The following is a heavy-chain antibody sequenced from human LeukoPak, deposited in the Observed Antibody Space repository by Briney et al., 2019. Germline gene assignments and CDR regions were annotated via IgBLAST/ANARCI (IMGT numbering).Heavy chain of an antibody. J-gene: IGHJ6*03. CDR1: GGSISSSSYY. Sequence: TSETLSLTCTVSGGSISSSSYYWGWIRQPPGKGLEWIGSIYYSGSTYYNPSLKSRVTISVDTSKNQFSLKLSSVTAADTAVYYCARAREDRGYYYYYYMDVWGKGATVTVSS. D-gene: IGHD1-14*01. CDR3: ARAREDRGYYYYYYMDV. V-gene: IGHV4-39*07. CDR2: IYYSGST.